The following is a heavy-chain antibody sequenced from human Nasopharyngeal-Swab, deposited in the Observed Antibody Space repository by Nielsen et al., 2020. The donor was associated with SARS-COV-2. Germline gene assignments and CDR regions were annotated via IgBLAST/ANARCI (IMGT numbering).Heavy chain of an antibody. CDR1: GGSISSSNW. Sequence: SETLSLTCAVSGGSISSSNWWSWVRQPPGKGLGWIGEIYHSGSTNYNPPLKSRVTISVDKSKNQFSLKLSSVTAADTAVYYCARVLAERAYYDFWSGYSDYYYGMDVWGQGTTVTVSS. V-gene: IGHV4-4*02. J-gene: IGHJ6*02. CDR2: IYHSGST. D-gene: IGHD3-3*01. CDR3: ARVLAERAYYDFWSGYSDYYYGMDV.